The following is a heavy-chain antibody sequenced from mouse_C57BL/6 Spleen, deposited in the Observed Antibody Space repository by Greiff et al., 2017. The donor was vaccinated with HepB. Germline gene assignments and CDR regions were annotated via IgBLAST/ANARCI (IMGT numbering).Heavy chain of an antibody. CDR1: GYTFTSYW. CDR3: ARSLYYYGSDYAMDY. V-gene: IGHV1-64*01. Sequence: QVQLQQPGAELVKPGASVKLSCKASGYTFTSYWMHWVKQRPGQGLEWIGMIHPNSGSTNYNEKFKSKATLTVDKSSSTAYMQLSSLTSEDSAVYYCARSLYYYGSDYAMDYWGQGTSVTVSS. D-gene: IGHD1-1*01. CDR2: IHPNSGST. J-gene: IGHJ4*01.